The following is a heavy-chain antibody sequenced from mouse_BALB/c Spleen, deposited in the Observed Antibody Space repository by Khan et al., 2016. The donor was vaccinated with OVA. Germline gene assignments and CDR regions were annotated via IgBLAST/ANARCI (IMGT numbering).Heavy chain of an antibody. CDR3: ARNPFAY. Sequence: QVQLQQPGAELVRPGASVKLSCEASGYTFTSYWMNWVKQSPEQGLEWIGRIDPYDSETHYNQNFKDKAILTVDKSSSTGYMQLSSLTSEDSAVDFCARNPFAYWGQGTLVTVSA. CDR1: GYTFTSYW. J-gene: IGHJ3*01. V-gene: IGHV1-52*01. CDR2: IDPYDSET.